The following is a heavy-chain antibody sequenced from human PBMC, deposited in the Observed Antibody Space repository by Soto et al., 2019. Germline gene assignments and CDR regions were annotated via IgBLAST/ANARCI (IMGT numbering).Heavy chain of an antibody. J-gene: IGHJ5*02. CDR3: ARDPAP. V-gene: IGHV4-31*03. CDR1: GGSISTGGYY. Sequence: QVQLQESGPGLVKPSQTLSLTCTVSGGSISTGGYYWSWSRQHPRKGLEWIGYIYNRATTYYNPSLKSRVTISVDTSKNQFPLKLSSVTVANTAVYYCARDPAPWGQGALVTVSS. CDR2: IYNRATT.